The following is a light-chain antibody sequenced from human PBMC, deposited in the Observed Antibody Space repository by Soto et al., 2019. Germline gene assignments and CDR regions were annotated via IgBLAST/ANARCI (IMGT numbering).Light chain of an antibody. CDR1: SSDVGSYDL. J-gene: IGLJ1*01. CDR3: SSYAGNTKGV. CDR2: EVS. V-gene: IGLV2-14*02. Sequence: QSVLTQPASVSGSPGQSITISCTGTSSDVGSYDLVSWYQQHPGKAPKLMIFEVSKRPSGVPDRFSGSKSGNTASLTVSGLQAEDEADYYCSSYAGNTKGVFGTGTKVTVL.